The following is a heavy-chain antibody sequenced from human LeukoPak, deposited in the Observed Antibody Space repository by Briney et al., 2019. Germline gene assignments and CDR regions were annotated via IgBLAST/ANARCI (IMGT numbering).Heavy chain of an antibody. CDR3: ARAEMTTITYPDY. CDR2: INTDGSST. V-gene: IGHV3-74*01. J-gene: IGHJ4*02. CDR1: GFTFSSYW. D-gene: IGHD5-24*01. Sequence: GGSLRLSCAASGFTFSSYWMSWVRQAPGKGLVWVSRINTDGSSTSYADSVKGRFTISRDNAKNTLCLQMNSLRAEDTAVYYCARAEMTTITYPDYWGQGTPVTVSS.